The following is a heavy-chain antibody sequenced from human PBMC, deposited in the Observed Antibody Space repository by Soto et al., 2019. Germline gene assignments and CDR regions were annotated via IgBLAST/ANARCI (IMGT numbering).Heavy chain of an antibody. CDR3: ARDRSEGWFGELLSFDY. Sequence: QVQLVESGGGVVQPGRSLRLSCAASGFTFSSYGMHWVRQAPGKGLDWVAVIWYDGSNKYYADSVKGRFTISRDNSKNTLYLKMNSLRAEDTAVYYCARDRSEGWFGELLSFDYWGQGTLVTVSS. J-gene: IGHJ4*02. D-gene: IGHD3-10*01. CDR2: IWYDGSNK. V-gene: IGHV3-33*01. CDR1: GFTFSSYG.